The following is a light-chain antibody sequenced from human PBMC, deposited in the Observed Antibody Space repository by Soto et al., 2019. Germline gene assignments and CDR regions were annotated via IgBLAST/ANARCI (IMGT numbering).Light chain of an antibody. CDR3: ISYTPSIMV. CDR1: SSDVGGSNF. J-gene: IGLJ2*01. CDR2: AVS. V-gene: IGLV2-14*01. Sequence: QSVLTQPASVSGSPGQSITISCTGTSSDVGGSNFVSWYQHHPGTAPKLMIYAVSNRPSGVSNRFSGSKSGNTASLTISGLQAEDEDDYACISYTPSIMVFGGGTKLTVL.